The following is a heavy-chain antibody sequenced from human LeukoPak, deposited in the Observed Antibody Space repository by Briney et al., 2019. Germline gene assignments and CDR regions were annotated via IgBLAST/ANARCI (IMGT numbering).Heavy chain of an antibody. CDR1: GFTFSSYS. J-gene: IGHJ3*02. V-gene: IGHV3-23*01. CDR3: ANEDTPSVGGAFDI. D-gene: IGHD5-18*01. Sequence: PGGSLRLSCAASGFTFSSYSMNWVRQAPGKGLEWVSVISGRGDTTYYADSVKGRFTISRDKSKNTLYLQMNSLRAEDTAVYYCANEDTPSVGGAFDIWGQGTMVTVSS. CDR2: ISGRGDTT.